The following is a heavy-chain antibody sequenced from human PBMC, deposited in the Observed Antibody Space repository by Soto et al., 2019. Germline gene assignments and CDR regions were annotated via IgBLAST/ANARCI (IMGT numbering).Heavy chain of an antibody. Sequence: ASVKVSCKASGYTFTSSGISWVRLAPGQGLEWMGWISAYNGNTNYAQKLQGRVTMTTDTSTSTAYMELRSLRSDDTAVYYCAREGAYSSSSFFYYYGMDVWGQGTTVTVSS. D-gene: IGHD6-6*01. J-gene: IGHJ6*02. V-gene: IGHV1-18*01. CDR2: ISAYNGNT. CDR3: AREGAYSSSSFFYYYGMDV. CDR1: GYTFTSSG.